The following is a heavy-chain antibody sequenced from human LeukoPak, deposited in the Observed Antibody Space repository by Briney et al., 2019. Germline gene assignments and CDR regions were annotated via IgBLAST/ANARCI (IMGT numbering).Heavy chain of an antibody. D-gene: IGHD3-10*01. CDR2: ISSSSSYI. Sequence: GGSLRLSSAASGFTFSSYSMNWVRQAPGKGLEWVSSISSSSSYIYYADSVKGRFTISRDNAKNSLYLQMNSLRAEDTAVYYCARDHSVLLWFGELNYYYYYGMDVWGQGTTVTVSS. V-gene: IGHV3-21*01. CDR1: GFTFSSYS. J-gene: IGHJ6*02. CDR3: ARDHSVLLWFGELNYYYYYGMDV.